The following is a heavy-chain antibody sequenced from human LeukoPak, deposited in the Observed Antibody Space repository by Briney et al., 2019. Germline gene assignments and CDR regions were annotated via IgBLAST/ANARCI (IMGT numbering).Heavy chain of an antibody. CDR2: IKQDGSEK. J-gene: IGHJ4*02. CDR1: GFTFSSYW. Sequence: GGSLRLSCAASGFTFSSYWMSWVRQAPGKGLEWVANIKQDGSEKYYVDSVKGRFTISRDNAKNSLYLQMNSLRAEDTAVYYCAKDIAHYSNYGGYYFDYWGQGTLVTVSS. V-gene: IGHV3-7*01. CDR3: AKDIAHYSNYGGYYFDY. D-gene: IGHD4-4*01.